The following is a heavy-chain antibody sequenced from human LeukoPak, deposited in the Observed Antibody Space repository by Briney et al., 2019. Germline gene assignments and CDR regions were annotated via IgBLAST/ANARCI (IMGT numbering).Heavy chain of an antibody. V-gene: IGHV4-30-4*01. CDR2: IYYSGST. D-gene: IGHD2-15*01. Sequence: SETLSLTCTVSGGSISSGDYYWSWIRQPPGKGLEWIGYIYYSGSTYYNPSLKSRLTISVDTSKNQFSLKLSSVTAADTAIYYCARLYCSGGSCYSDYWGQGTLSPSPQ. CDR3: ARLYCSGGSCYSDY. CDR1: GGSISSGDYY. J-gene: IGHJ4*02.